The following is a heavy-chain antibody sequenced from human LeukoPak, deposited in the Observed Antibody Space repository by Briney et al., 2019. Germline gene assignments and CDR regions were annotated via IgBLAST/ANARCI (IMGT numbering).Heavy chain of an antibody. CDR3: ASTYYGDYCHY. J-gene: IGHJ4*02. D-gene: IGHD4-17*01. CDR2: ISAYNGNT. Sequence: GASVKVSCKASGGTFSSYAISWVRQAPGQGLEWMGWISAYNGNTNYAQKLQGRVTITTDTSTSTAYMELRSLRSDDTAVYYCASTYYGDYCHYWGQGTLVTVSS. CDR1: GGTFSSYA. V-gene: IGHV1-18*01.